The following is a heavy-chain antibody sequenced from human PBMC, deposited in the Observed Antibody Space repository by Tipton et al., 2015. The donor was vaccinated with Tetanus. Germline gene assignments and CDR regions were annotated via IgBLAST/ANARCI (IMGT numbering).Heavy chain of an antibody. CDR2: VYYSGRT. J-gene: IGHJ4*02. V-gene: IGHV4-30-4*01. D-gene: IGHD5-18*01. CDR1: GGSINTGDYY. CDR3: ARMGFTYGQVVY. Sequence: LRLSCAVSGGSINTGDYYWSWIRQSPGKGLEWIGHVYYSGRTYYNPPLKSRVTISADMSKNQFSLKLTSVTAADTATYYCARMGFTYGQVVYWGQGTLVTVAS.